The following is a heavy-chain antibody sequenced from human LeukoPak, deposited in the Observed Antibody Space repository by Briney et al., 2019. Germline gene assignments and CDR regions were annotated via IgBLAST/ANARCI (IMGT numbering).Heavy chain of an antibody. CDR2: INHSGST. D-gene: IGHD2-2*01. CDR1: GGSFSGYY. Sequence: SETLSLTCAVCGGSFSGYYWSWIRQPPGKGQEWIGEINHSGSTNYNPSLKSRVTISVDTSKNQFSLKLSSVTAADTAVYYCRRLDCSSASCYAPLDYWGQGTLVTVSS. V-gene: IGHV4-34*01. CDR3: RRLDCSSASCYAPLDY. J-gene: IGHJ4*02.